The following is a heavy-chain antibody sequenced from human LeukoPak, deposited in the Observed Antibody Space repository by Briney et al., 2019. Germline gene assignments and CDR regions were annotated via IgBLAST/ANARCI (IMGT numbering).Heavy chain of an antibody. CDR1: GGSISSYY. V-gene: IGHV4-59*12. D-gene: IGHD4-17*01. J-gene: IGHJ6*03. CDR3: ARSYGDYYYYYYMDV. CDR2: IYYSGST. Sequence: SETLSLTCTVSGGSISSYYWSWIRQPPGKGLEWIGYIYYSGSTNYNPSLKSRVTISVDTSKSQFSLKLSSVTAADTAVYYCARSYGDYYYYYYMDVWGKGTTVTVSS.